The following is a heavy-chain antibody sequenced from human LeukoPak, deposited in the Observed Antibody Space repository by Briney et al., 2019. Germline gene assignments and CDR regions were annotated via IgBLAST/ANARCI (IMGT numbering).Heavy chain of an antibody. CDR2: IIPILGIA. V-gene: IGHV1-69*04. Sequence: SVKVSCKASGGTFSSYAISWVRQAPGQGLEWMGRIIPILGIANYAQKFQGRVTITADKSTSTAYMELSSLRPEDTAVYYCAREEGSYYASGAFDIWGQGTMVTVSS. J-gene: IGHJ3*02. D-gene: IGHD1-26*01. CDR3: AREEGSYYASGAFDI. CDR1: GGTFSSYA.